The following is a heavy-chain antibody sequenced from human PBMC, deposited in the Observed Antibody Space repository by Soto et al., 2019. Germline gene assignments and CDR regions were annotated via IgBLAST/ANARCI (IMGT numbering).Heavy chain of an antibody. J-gene: IGHJ4*02. D-gene: IGHD3-22*01. CDR2: ISYDGSNK. CDR1: GFTFSSYA. Sequence: PGGSLRLSCAASGFTFSSYAMHWVRQAPGKGLEWVAVISYDGSNKYYADSVKGRFTISRDNSKNTLYLQMNSLRAEDTAVYYCARDGILRQNYDSSGYYGLPDYWGQGTLVTVSS. V-gene: IGHV3-30-3*01. CDR3: ARDGILRQNYDSSGYYGLPDY.